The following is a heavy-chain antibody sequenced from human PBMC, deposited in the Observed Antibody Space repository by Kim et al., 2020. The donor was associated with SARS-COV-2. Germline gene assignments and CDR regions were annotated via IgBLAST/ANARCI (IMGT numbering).Heavy chain of an antibody. D-gene: IGHD6-13*01. Sequence: TSYNPSLKSRVTISVDTSKNQFSLKLSSVTAADTAVYYCARRGSSAGFDYWGQGTLVTVSS. V-gene: IGHV4-59*08. CDR2: T. J-gene: IGHJ4*02. CDR3: ARRGSSAGFDY.